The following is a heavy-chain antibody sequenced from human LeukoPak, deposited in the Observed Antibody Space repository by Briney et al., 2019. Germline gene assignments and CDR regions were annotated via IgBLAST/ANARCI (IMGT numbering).Heavy chain of an antibody. D-gene: IGHD3-16*01. CDR1: GFTFDDYA. J-gene: IGHJ6*03. Sequence: GGSLRLXCAASGFTFDDYAMHWVRQAPGKGLEWVSLISWDGGSTYYADSVKGRFTISKDNSQNTLYLQMNNLRDDGTAVYYCAKEGDEFRGYLDVWGKGTTVTVSS. V-gene: IGHV3-43D*04. CDR2: ISWDGGST. CDR3: AKEGDEFRGYLDV.